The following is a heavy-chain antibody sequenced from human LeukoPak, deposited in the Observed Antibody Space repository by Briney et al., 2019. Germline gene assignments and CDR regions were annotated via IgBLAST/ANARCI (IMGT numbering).Heavy chain of an antibody. V-gene: IGHV3-48*03. CDR2: ISSSGTTI. CDR3: ARRRGYMDV. Sequence: GGSLRLSCAASGYTFSSYEMNWVRQAPGKGLEWVSYISSSGTTIYYADSVKGRFTISRDNAKNSLYLQMNSLRAADTAVYYCARRRGYMDVWGKGTTVTVSS. J-gene: IGHJ6*03. D-gene: IGHD5-12*01. CDR1: GYTFSSYE.